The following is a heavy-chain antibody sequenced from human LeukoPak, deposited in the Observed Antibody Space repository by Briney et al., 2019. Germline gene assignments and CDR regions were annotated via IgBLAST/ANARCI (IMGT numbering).Heavy chain of an antibody. CDR3: AKERSSSPIFDY. CDR1: GFTFSSYG. V-gene: IGHV3-30*18. J-gene: IGHJ4*02. Sequence: GGSLRLSCAASGFTFSSYGMHWVRQAPGKGLEWVAVISYDGSNKYYADSVKGRFTISRDKSKNTLYLQMNSLRAEDTAVYYCAKERSSSPIFDYWGQGTLVTVSS. D-gene: IGHD6-6*01. CDR2: ISYDGSNK.